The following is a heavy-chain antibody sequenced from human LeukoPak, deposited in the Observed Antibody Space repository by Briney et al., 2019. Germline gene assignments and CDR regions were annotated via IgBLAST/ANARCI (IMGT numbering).Heavy chain of an antibody. V-gene: IGHV4-4*02. D-gene: IGHD2-2*01. Sequence: PSGTLSLICGVSGGSISSTNWWTWVRQPPGKGLEWIGEVHLDGRTNYNPSLESRLTMSVDLSENHISLKLTSVTAADTAMYYCVRHNTQKYVADYWGQGTLVTVSS. CDR1: GGSISSTNW. J-gene: IGHJ4*02. CDR2: VHLDGRT. CDR3: VRHNTQKYVADY.